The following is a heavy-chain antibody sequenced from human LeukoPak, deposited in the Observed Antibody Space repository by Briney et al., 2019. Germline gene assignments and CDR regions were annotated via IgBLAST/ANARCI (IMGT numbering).Heavy chain of an antibody. V-gene: IGHV1-69*05. CDR1: GGTFSSYA. D-gene: IGHD3-3*01. Sequence: SVKVSCKASGGTFSSYAISWVRQAPGQGLEWMGGIIPIFGTANYAQKLQGRVTMTTDTSTSTAYMELRSLRSDDTAVYYCARDLGYDFWSGYHRPYYFDYWGQGTLITVSS. CDR3: ARDLGYDFWSGYHRPYYFDY. J-gene: IGHJ4*02. CDR2: IIPIFGTA.